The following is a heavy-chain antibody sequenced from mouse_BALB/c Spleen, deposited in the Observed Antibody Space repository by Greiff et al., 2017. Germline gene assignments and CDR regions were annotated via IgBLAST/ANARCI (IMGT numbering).Heavy chain of an antibody. D-gene: IGHD3-3*01. CDR2: INPYNDGT. J-gene: IGHJ4*01. CDR3: ARSLERKGLYAMDY. Sequence: EVQLQQSGPELVKPGASVKMSCKASGYTFTSYVMHWVKQKPGQGLEWIGYINPYNDGTKYNEKFKGKATLTSDKSTSTAYMELSSLTSEDSAVYYCARSLERKGLYAMDYWGQGTSVTVSS. CDR1: GYTFTSYV. V-gene: IGHV1-14*01.